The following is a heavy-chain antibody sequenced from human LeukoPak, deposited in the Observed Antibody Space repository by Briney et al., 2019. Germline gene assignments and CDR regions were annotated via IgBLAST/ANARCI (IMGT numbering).Heavy chain of an antibody. CDR2: IIPILGIA. CDR1: GGTFSSYA. Sequence: GASVKVSCKASGGTFSSYAISWVRQAPGQGLEWMGRIIPILGIANYAQKFQGRVTITADKSTSTAYMELSSLRSEDTAVYYCARDRGDSYGSRYYFDCWGQGTLVTVSS. D-gene: IGHD5-18*01. CDR3: ARDRGDSYGSRYYFDC. J-gene: IGHJ4*02. V-gene: IGHV1-69*04.